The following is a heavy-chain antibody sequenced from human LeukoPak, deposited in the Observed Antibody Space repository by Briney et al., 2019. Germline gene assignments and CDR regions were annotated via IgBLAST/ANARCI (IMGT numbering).Heavy chain of an antibody. D-gene: IGHD3-10*01. Sequence: PSETLSLTCTVSGGSVSSGSYYWSWIRQPPGKGLGWLGYIYYRGSTNYHPSLKSRVTISVDTSKNQFSLKLSSVTAADTAVYYCASGGPYYYGSGSYPHWGQGPLVTVSS. CDR1: GGSVSSGSYY. J-gene: IGHJ4*02. CDR2: IYYRGST. V-gene: IGHV4-61*01. CDR3: ASGGPYYYGSGSYPH.